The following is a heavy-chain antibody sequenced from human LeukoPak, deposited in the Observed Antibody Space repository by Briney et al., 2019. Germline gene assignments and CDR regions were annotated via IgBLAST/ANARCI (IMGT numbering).Heavy chain of an antibody. CDR1: GFNVSTSY. CDR3: ARGSNYMDV. D-gene: IGHD3-10*01. V-gene: IGHV3-53*01. J-gene: IGHJ6*03. CDR2: LYSGGNT. Sequence: GGSLRLSCAASGFNVSTSYMSCVRPFPGMRLEWVSVLYSGGNTYYIDSVKGRFTISRDNSKNTLFLQLNSLRGEDTAIYYCARGSNYMDVWGKGTTVTVSS.